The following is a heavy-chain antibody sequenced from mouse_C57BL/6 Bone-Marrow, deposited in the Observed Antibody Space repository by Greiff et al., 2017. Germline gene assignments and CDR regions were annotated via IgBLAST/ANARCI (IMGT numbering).Heavy chain of an antibody. J-gene: IGHJ3*01. CDR3: TRIAY. V-gene: IGHV14-4*01. CDR1: GFNIKDDY. Sequence: EVMLVESGAELVRPGASVQLSCTASGFNIKDDYMHWVKQRPEPGLEWIGWIDPENGDTEYASKFQGKATITVDTSSNTAYLQLSSLTSEDTAVYYCTRIAYWGQGTLVTVSA. CDR2: IDPENGDT.